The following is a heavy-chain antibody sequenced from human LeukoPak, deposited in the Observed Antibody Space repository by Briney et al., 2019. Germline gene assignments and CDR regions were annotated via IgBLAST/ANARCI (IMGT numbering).Heavy chain of an antibody. CDR1: GFTFTNAW. CDR3: AADVPSPLAQIDY. V-gene: IGHV3-15*01. CDR2: SRSKDNGGAT. Sequence: KPGGSLRLSCAASGFTFTNAWMSWVRQTPGKGLEWVGRSRSKDNGGATDYAAHVKGRFSISRDDSKNTLYLQMDSLKREDTAVYFCAADVPSPLAQIDYWGQGTVVTVSS. D-gene: IGHD3-3*02. J-gene: IGHJ4*02.